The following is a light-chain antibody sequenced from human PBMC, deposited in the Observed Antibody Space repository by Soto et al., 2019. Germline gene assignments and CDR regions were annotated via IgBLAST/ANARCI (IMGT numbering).Light chain of an antibody. CDR3: TSWDDSMQGPVV. Sequence: QSVLTQPPSASGTPGQRVSISCSGSSSNIGSNTVNWYQQLPGTAPTLLIYNNNQRPSGVPARFSGSKSGASASLAISGLQSADEADYYCTSWDDSMQGPVVFGGGTKVTVL. V-gene: IGLV1-44*01. CDR2: NNN. J-gene: IGLJ2*01. CDR1: SSNIGSNT.